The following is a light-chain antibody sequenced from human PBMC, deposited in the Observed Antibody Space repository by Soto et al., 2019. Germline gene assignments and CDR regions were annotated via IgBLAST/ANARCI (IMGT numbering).Light chain of an antibody. CDR3: QQYNNLWT. CDR1: QSVSSN. Sequence: EIVMTQSPATLSVSPGERATLSCRASQSVSSNLAWYQQKPGQAPRLLIYGASTRATGIPARFSGSGSGTEFTLTISSLQSEDSAVYSCQQYNNLWTFGQGTNVEIK. CDR2: GAS. V-gene: IGKV3-15*01. J-gene: IGKJ1*01.